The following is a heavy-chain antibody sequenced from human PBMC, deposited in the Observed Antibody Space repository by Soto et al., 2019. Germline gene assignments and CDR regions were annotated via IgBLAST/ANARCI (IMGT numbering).Heavy chain of an antibody. J-gene: IGHJ4*02. CDR3: AREPPPPFIAAAGIGSYY. D-gene: IGHD6-13*01. CDR1: GFTFSSYL. CDR2: IKQDGSEK. Sequence: GGSLRLSCAASGFTFSSYLMSWVRQAPGKGLEWVANIKQDGSEKYYVDSVKGRFTISRDNAKNSLYLQMNSLRAEDTAVYYCAREPPPPFIAAAGIGSYYWGQGTLVTVSS. V-gene: IGHV3-7*05.